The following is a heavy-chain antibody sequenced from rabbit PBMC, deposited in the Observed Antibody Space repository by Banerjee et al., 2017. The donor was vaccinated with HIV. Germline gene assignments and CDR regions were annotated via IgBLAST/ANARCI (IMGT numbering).Heavy chain of an antibody. CDR3: VREAGYAGYGDGNL. D-gene: IGHD7-1*01. Sequence: QSLEESGGGLVKPGGTLTLTCTVSGFDFSSYGVSWVRQAPGKGLEWIGYIDPVFGITNYANWVNGRFTISSHNAQNTLYLQLNSLTAADTATYFCVREAGYAGYGDGNLWGPGTLVTVS. V-gene: IGHV1S7*01. CDR2: IDPVFGIT. CDR1: GFDFSSYG. J-gene: IGHJ4*01.